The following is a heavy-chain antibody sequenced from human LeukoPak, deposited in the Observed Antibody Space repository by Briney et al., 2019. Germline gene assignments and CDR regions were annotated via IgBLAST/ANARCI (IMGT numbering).Heavy chain of an antibody. CDR3: ARVQGGGYRTADY. Sequence: GGSLRLSCAASGFTFSDYYMSWIRQAPGKGLEWVANIKQDGSEKYYVDSVEGRFTISRDNAKNSLYLQMNSLRGEDTAMYYCARVQGGGYRTADYWGQGTLVTVSS. V-gene: IGHV3-7*01. J-gene: IGHJ4*02. CDR1: GFTFSDYY. D-gene: IGHD6-19*01. CDR2: IKQDGSEK.